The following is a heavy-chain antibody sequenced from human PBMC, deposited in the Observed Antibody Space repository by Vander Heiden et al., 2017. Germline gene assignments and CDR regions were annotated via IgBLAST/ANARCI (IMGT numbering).Heavy chain of an antibody. V-gene: IGHV4-31*03. CDR1: GGSISSGGYY. CDR2: IYYSGST. D-gene: IGHD3-10*01. CDR3: AVFFGLSGPHAFDI. J-gene: IGHJ3*02. Sequence: QVQLQESGPGLVKPSQTLSLTCTVSGGSISSGGYYWSWIRQHPGKGLDWIGYIYYSGSTYYNPSLKSRVTISVDTSKNQFSLKLSSVTAADTAVYYCAVFFGLSGPHAFDIWGQGTMVTVSS.